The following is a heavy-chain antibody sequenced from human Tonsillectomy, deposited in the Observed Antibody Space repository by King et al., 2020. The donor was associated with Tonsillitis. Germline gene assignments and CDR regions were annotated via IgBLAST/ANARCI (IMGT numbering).Heavy chain of an antibody. CDR1: GFTFSDYY. CDR2: ISTTGTTM. D-gene: IGHD5-24*01. V-gene: IGHV3-11*01. CDR3: ARYGYSSSFFDY. Sequence: QVQLVESGGGLVKPGGSLRLSCAASGFTFSDYYMSWIRQAPGKGLEWISHISTTGTTMFYAGSVQGRFTISRDNAKNSLYLQMCSLRGEDTAVYYCARYGYSSSFFDYWGQGVLVTVSS. J-gene: IGHJ4*02.